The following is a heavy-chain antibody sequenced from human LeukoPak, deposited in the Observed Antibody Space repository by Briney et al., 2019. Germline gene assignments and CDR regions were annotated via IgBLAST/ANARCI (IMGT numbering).Heavy chain of an antibody. Sequence: PGGSLRPSCSASGFSFSNYWMHWVRHAPGKGLVWVTRMNSDGSATYYADSVQGRFTISRDIAKNTLYLQMNSLRAEDTAMYFCAKGPNYFDSWGQGTLVTVSS. CDR2: MNSDGSAT. CDR3: AKGPNYFDS. CDR1: GFSFSNYW. J-gene: IGHJ4*02. V-gene: IGHV3-74*01.